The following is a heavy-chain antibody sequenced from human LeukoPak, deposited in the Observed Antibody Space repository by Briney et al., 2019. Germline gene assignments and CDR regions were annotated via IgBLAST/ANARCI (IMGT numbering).Heavy chain of an antibody. CDR2: IKQDGSEK. D-gene: IGHD6-13*01. V-gene: IGHV3-7*01. Sequence: GGSLRLSCAASGFTFSTYWMSWVRQAPGKELEWVAYIKQDGSEKYYVDSVKGRFTSSRDNAKNSVYLQMNSLRAEDTAVYYCARYWSSWSADYWGQGTLVTVSS. J-gene: IGHJ4*02. CDR1: GFTFSTYW. CDR3: ARYWSSWSADY.